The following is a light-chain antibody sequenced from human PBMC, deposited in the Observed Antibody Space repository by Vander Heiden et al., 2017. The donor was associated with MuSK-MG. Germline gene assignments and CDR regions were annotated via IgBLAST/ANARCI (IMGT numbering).Light chain of an antibody. J-gene: IGLJ2*01. CDR3: SSCASISTVG. Sequence: QSALTQPASVSGSPGQSITISCTGTSSDVGRYDYVSWYQQHPGKAPKLMIVEVRKRPSGVSDRFSGSKSGHTASLTISGLQAEDEADYYCSSCASISTVGFGGGTKLTVL. V-gene: IGLV2-23*02. CDR2: EVR. CDR1: SSDVGRYDY.